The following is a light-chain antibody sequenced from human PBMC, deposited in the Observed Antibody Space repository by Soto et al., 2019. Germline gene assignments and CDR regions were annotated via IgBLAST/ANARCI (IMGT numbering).Light chain of an antibody. V-gene: IGLV2-11*01. Sequence: QSALTQPRSVSGSPGQSVTISCTGTNSDVGGYDYVSWYQQHPGKAPKLMIYDVSKRPSGVPDRFSGSKSGNTASLTISGLQAEDEADYYCCSYAGTYTYDFGTGTKVTVL. CDR2: DVS. J-gene: IGLJ1*01. CDR1: NSDVGGYDY. CDR3: CSYAGTYTYD.